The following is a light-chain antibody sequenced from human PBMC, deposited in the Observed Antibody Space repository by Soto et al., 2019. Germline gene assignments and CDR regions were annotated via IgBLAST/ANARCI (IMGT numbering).Light chain of an antibody. V-gene: IGKV3-20*01. J-gene: IGKJ4*01. CDR2: DAS. CDR1: QSVRNNY. Sequence: EIVLTQSPDTLSLSPGERATLSCRASQSVRNNYLAWYQQKPGQAPRFLIYDASSRPTGIPDRFSGSGSGTDFTLTISRLEPEDFAVYYCQQYGSSPLTFGGGTKVEIK. CDR3: QQYGSSPLT.